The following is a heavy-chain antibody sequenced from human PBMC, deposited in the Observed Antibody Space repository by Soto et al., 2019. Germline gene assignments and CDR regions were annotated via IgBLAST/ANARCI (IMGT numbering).Heavy chain of an antibody. CDR2: ISSNRETT. V-gene: IGHV3-9*02. CDR3: AKDMKWGGMTTIHYVDS. D-gene: IGHD4-17*01. Sequence: EMQLVESGGGLVQPGRSLRLSCVGSGFIADDYAMHWVRQPPGKGLEWVSGISSNRETTNYADSVKGRFTISRDNAKKSLFLQINSLRPQDTALYYCAKDMKWGGMTTIHYVDSWGQGTLVTVSS. CDR1: GFIADDYA. J-gene: IGHJ4*02.